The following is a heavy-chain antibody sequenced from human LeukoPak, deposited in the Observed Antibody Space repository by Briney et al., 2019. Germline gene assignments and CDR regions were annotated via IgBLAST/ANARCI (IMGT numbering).Heavy chain of an antibody. CDR2: TRKKANSYTT. J-gene: IGHJ6*03. CDR3: ARGEGGGSCYDDCYMDV. V-gene: IGHV3-72*01. D-gene: IGHD2-15*01. Sequence: PGGSLRLSCAASGFTFSDHYMDWVRQAPAKGLEGVGRTRKKANSYTTEYAASEKGRFNISRDDSKNSMYLQMNSLKSEDAAVYYCARGEGGGSCYDDCYMDVWGKGTTVTVSS. CDR1: GFTFSDHY.